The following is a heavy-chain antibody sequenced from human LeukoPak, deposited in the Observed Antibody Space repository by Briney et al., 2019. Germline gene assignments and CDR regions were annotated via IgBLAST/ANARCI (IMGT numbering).Heavy chain of an antibody. CDR3: ARIKKDGRSWDVGYYSYGMDV. D-gene: IGHD6-13*01. CDR1: GYTVTTSA. J-gene: IGHJ6*02. Sequence: ASVKACGKAAGYTVTTSAMNWVRQAAGQGLEWLGWINTNTGKPTYAQGFTARFVVSLDPSVSTAYLQISRLNAEDTAVYYCARIKKDGRSWDVGYYSYGMDVWGQGTTVTVSS. V-gene: IGHV7-4-1*02. CDR2: INTNTGKP.